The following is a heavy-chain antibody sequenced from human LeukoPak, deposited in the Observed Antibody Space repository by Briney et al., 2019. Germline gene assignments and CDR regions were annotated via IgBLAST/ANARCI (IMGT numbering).Heavy chain of an antibody. J-gene: IGHJ4*02. CDR3: AKDTAYYYGSGSFYFDY. V-gene: IGHV3-23*01. D-gene: IGHD3-10*01. Sequence: SGGSLRLSCAASGFTFSSYAMSWVRHAPGKGLEWVSAISGSGGSTYYADSVKGRFTISRDNSKNTLYLQMNSLRAEDTAVYYCAKDTAYYYGSGSFYFDYWGQGTLVTVSS. CDR2: ISGSGGST. CDR1: GFTFSSYA.